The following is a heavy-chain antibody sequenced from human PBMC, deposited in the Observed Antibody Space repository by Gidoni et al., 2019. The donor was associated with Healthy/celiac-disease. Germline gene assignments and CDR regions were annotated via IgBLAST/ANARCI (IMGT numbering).Heavy chain of an antibody. CDR3: ARGGGIAARDAFDI. J-gene: IGHJ3*02. D-gene: IGHD6-6*01. V-gene: IGHV1-3*05. CDR1: GYTFTSYA. CDR2: LNAGHGNT. Sequence: QVQLVQSGAEEKKPGASVTVSCKASGYTFTSYAMHWVLQAPGQRLDGMGWLNAGHGNTKYSHKFQGRVTITRDTSASTAYMELSSLRSEDTAVYYCARGGGIAARDAFDIWGQGTMVTVSS.